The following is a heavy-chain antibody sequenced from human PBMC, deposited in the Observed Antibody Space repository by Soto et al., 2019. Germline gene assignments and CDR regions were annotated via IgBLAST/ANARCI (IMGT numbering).Heavy chain of an antibody. CDR1: GGSFSGNY. V-gene: IGHV4-34*01. D-gene: IGHD2-15*01. CDR3: ARGHLPGGNTFYYDY. Sequence: QVQLQQWGAGLLKPSETLSLTCTVYGGSFSGNYWSWIRQPPGMGLEWIGEISHSGSGTNYNPSLKRRVTISVDTSKNHFSLTLSSVTAADTAMYYCARGHLPGGNTFYYDYWGQGTLVTVSS. CDR2: ISHSGSGT. J-gene: IGHJ4*02.